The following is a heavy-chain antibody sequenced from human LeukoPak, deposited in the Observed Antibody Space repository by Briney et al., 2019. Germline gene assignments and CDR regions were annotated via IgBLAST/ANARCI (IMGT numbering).Heavy chain of an antibody. CDR2: IYHSGST. V-gene: IGHV4-30-2*01. CDR1: GGSISSGGYS. D-gene: IGHD6-13*01. CDR3: ARAGWVAAAGTGFDY. J-gene: IGHJ4*02. Sequence: SETLSLTCAVSGGSISSGGYSWSWIRQPPGKGLEWIGYIYHSGSTYYNPSLKSRVTISVDRSKNQFSLKLSSVTAADTAVYYCARAGWVAAAGTGFDYWGQGTLVTVS.